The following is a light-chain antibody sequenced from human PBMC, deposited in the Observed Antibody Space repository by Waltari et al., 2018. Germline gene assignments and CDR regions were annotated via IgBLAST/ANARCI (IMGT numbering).Light chain of an antibody. Sequence: EIQMTQSPSSASASVGDRVTITCRASQAVRTWLAWYQQKPGNSPNLLIYHASSLQSGVPSRFSGSGSGTDFTLTISSLQPEDSATYYCQQGDSVPPTFGQGTKVEIK. CDR2: HAS. CDR3: QQGDSVPPT. CDR1: QAVRTW. J-gene: IGKJ1*01. V-gene: IGKV1-12*01.